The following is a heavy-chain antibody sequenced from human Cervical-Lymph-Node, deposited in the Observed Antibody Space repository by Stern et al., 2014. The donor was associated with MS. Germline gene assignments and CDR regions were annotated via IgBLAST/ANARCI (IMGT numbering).Heavy chain of an antibody. V-gene: IGHV3-33*01. J-gene: IGHJ1*01. D-gene: IGHD4-23*01. CDR3: AREGGNTAEYFQH. CDR1: GFTFSSSG. CDR2: IYYDGSNR. Sequence: VQLVESGGGVVQPGRALRLSCAASGFTFSSSGMHWVRQAPGKGREWVAIIYYDGSNRYYADSVKGRFTISRDNSKTTLYLQMNSLRAEDTAVYYCAREGGNTAEYFQHWGQGTLVTVSS.